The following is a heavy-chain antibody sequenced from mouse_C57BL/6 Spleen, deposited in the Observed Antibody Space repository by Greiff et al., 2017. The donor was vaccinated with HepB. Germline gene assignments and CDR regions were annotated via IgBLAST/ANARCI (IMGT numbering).Heavy chain of an antibody. CDR1: GYTFTSYW. CDR3: ARVTTEGSLDY. CDR2: IDPSDSYT. Sequence: QVQLQQPGAELVMPGASVKLSCKASGYTFTSYWMHWVKQRPGQGLEWIGEIDPSDSYTNYNQKFKGKSTLTVDKSSSTAYMQLSSLTSEDSAVYYCARVTTEGSLDYWGQGTTLTVSS. J-gene: IGHJ2*01. D-gene: IGHD1-1*01. V-gene: IGHV1-69*01.